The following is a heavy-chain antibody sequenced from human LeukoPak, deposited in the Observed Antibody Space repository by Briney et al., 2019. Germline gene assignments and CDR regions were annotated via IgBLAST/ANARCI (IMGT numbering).Heavy chain of an antibody. CDR1: GYAINTDYS. J-gene: IGHJ4*02. V-gene: IGHV4-38-2*01. Sequence: SETLSLTCFVSGYAINTDYSWGWIRQSPGKGLEWIGVISPNGITYYNPSLRGRVTISEDTSKNQFPLRLSSVTAADTAVYYCARMSPRLRRLTMTTTKGFDYWGQGTLVTVSS. D-gene: IGHD4-17*01. CDR3: ARMSPRLRRLTMTTTKGFDY. CDR2: ISPNGIT.